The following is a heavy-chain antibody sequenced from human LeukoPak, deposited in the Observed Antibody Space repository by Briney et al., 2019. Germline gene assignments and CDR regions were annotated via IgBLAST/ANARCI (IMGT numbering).Heavy chain of an antibody. CDR3: AKEVEVVATFYYYYYYGMDV. J-gene: IGHJ6*02. V-gene: IGHV3-30*18. Sequence: GRSLRLSYAASGFTFSSYGMHWVRQAPGKGLEWVAVISYDGGNKYYADSVKGRFTISRDNSKNTLYLQMNSLRAEDTAVYYCAKEVEVVATFYYYYYYGMDVWGQGTTVTVSS. D-gene: IGHD2-15*01. CDR2: ISYDGGNK. CDR1: GFTFSSYG.